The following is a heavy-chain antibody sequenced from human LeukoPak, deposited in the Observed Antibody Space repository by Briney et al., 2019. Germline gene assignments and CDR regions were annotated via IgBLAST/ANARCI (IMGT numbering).Heavy chain of an antibody. CDR2: ISGPGGST. CDR3: ATPLHLRYFDLFDY. CDR1: GFTFSRYA. V-gene: IGHV3-23*01. D-gene: IGHD3-9*01. J-gene: IGHJ4*02. Sequence: PGGSLRLSCAASGFTFSRYAMGWVRQAPGGGREWGGPISGPGGSTYYAASVKGRFTISRDNSKTTLYLQMHSLRAEDTAVYYCATPLHLRYFDLFDYWGQGTLVTVSS.